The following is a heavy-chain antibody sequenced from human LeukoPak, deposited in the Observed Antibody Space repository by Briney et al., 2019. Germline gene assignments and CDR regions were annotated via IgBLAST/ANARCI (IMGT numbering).Heavy chain of an antibody. CDR3: ARSGVATCHY. CDR2: INPNDDGRS. J-gene: IGHJ4*02. D-gene: IGHD2-15*01. V-gene: IGHV3-23*01. CDR1: GFTFSNYA. Sequence: GGSLRLSCPASGFTFSNYAMSWIRQAPGKGLEWVSSINPNDDGRSFFANFVEGRSTISRDDSRSAVYLQMNNLRAEDTAVYYCARSGVATCHYWGQGILVTVSS.